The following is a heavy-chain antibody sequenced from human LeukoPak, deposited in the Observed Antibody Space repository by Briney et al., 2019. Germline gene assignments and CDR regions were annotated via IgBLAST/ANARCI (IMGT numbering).Heavy chain of an antibody. CDR3: AGVVGARASRYYYGMDV. J-gene: IGHJ6*02. CDR1: GGAIRSYY. V-gene: IGHV4-59*08. Sequence: SETLSLTCTVSGGAIRSYYWMGIRQSPGGGGEGLGYIYYSGSTNYNPSLKSRVTISVDTSKNQSSLKLSSVTAADTAVYYCAGVVGARASRYYYGMDVWGPGTTVTVSS. CDR2: IYYSGST. D-gene: IGHD1-26*01.